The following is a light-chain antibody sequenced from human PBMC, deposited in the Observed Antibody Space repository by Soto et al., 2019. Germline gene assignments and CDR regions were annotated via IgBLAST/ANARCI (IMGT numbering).Light chain of an antibody. V-gene: IGKV3-11*01. J-gene: IGKJ5*01. CDR2: DPS. CDR3: QQYGSSPPIH. Sequence: EIGLKQSPATLSVYPGERATLSCRASQTIDRHLHWYQQKPGQAPRPLTSDPSNRATGLPARFSGSGSGTDYVLTISSLEPEDFAVYYCQQYGSSPPIHFGQGTRPEIK. CDR1: QTIDRH.